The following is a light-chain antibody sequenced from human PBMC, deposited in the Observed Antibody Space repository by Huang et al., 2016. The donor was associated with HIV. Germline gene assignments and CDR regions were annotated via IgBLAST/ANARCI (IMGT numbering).Light chain of an antibody. CDR2: GAS. J-gene: IGKJ2*01. CDR1: QTISKY. V-gene: IGKV1-39*01. Sequence: DIQMTQFPSSLSASVGDRISSSCRASQTISKYLNWYQQKPGRVPKLLISGASNLQSGVPSRFSGGGSGTLFTLAISDLQPEDSATYYCQQSYATPRTFGQGTKLEI. CDR3: QQSYATPRT.